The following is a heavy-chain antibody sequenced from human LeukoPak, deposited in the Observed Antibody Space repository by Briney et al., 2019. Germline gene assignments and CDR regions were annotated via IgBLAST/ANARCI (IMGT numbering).Heavy chain of an antibody. CDR1: GGSISSYY. CDR3: AKQQLVLGWFDP. V-gene: IGHV4-4*07. Sequence: PSETLSLTCTVSGGSISSYYWSWIRQPAGKGLEWIGRIYTSGSTNYNPSLKSRVTTSVDTSKNQFSLKLSSVTAADTAVYYCAKQQLVLGWFDPWGQGTLVTVSS. CDR2: IYTSGST. D-gene: IGHD6-13*01. J-gene: IGHJ5*02.